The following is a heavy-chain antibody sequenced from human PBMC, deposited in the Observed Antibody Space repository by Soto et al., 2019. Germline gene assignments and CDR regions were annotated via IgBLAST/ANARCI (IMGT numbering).Heavy chain of an antibody. CDR2: ISWNSGSI. CDR3: AKGDYGDYYYGMDV. Sequence: EVQLVESGGGLVKPGRSLRLSGAASGFTFDDYAMPWVRQAPGKGLEWVSGISWNSGSIGYADSVKGRFTISRDNAKNSLYLQMNSLRAEDTALYYCAKGDYGDYYYGMDVWGQGTTVTVSS. V-gene: IGHV3-9*01. J-gene: IGHJ6*02. CDR1: GFTFDDYA. D-gene: IGHD4-17*01.